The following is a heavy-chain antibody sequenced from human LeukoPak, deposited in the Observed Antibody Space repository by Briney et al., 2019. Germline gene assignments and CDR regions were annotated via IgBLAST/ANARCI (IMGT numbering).Heavy chain of an antibody. CDR1: GGSISSYH. CDR2: IYTSGST. CDR3: ARRSILTGYGHFDC. D-gene: IGHD3-9*01. Sequence: SETLSLTCTVSGGSISSYHWSWIRQPPGKGLEWIGYIYTSGSTNYNPSLKSRVTISVDTSKNQFSLKLNSVTAADTAAYYCARRSILTGYGHFDCWGQGTLVTVSS. J-gene: IGHJ4*02. V-gene: IGHV4-4*09.